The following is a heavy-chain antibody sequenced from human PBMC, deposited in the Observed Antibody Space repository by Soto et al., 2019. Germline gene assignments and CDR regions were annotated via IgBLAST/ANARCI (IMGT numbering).Heavy chain of an antibody. CDR2: IKQDGSEQ. V-gene: IGHV3-7*03. J-gene: IGHJ6*02. Sequence: GGSLRLSCAASGFTLSSFWMTWVRQAPGKGLEWVANIKQDGSEQYYVDSVKGRFTISRDNAKNTLYLQMNSLRVEDTAVYYCARPPHGMDVWGQGTTVTVSS. CDR1: GFTLSSFW. CDR3: ARPPHGMDV.